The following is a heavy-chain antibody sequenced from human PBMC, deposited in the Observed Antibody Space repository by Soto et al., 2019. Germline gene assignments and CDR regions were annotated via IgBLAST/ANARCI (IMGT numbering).Heavy chain of an antibody. V-gene: IGHV3-30-3*01. CDR1: GFNLSSYA. J-gene: IGHJ6*02. CDR3: ARDSDYGDYYYYGMDV. Sequence: GGALRLSLGASGFNLSSYAMHSGPPAPGQGLEWVAVISYDGSNKYYADSVKGRFTISRDNSKNTLYLQMNSLRAEDTAVYYCARDSDYGDYYYYGMDVWGQGTTVTVSS. D-gene: IGHD4-17*01. CDR2: ISYDGSNK.